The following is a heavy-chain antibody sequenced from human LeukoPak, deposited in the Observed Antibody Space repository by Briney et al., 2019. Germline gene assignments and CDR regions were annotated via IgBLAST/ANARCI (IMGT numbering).Heavy chain of an antibody. D-gene: IGHD3-22*01. V-gene: IGHV1-18*01. J-gene: IGHJ4*02. CDR1: GYTFISYG. Sequence: EASVKVSCKASGYTFISYGMSWVRQAPGQGLEWMGWINTYNGNTNYAQKLQGRVTMTTDTSTSTAYMELRSLRSDDTAVYYCASHGGDSSSYYFTYWGQGTLVTVSS. CDR3: ASHGGDSSSYYFTY. CDR2: INTYNGNT.